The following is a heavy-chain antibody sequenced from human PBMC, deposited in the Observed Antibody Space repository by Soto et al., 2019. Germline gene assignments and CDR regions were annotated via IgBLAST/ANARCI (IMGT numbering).Heavy chain of an antibody. J-gene: IGHJ5*02. CDR1: GFSLSTSGMC. D-gene: IGHD4-17*01. V-gene: IGHV2-70*11. Sequence: SGPKLVNPTQTLTLACTFSGFSLSTSGMCVSWIRQPPGKALEWLARIDWDDDKYYSTSLKTRLTISKDTSKNQVVLTMTNMDPVDTATYYCARIRTVTTWFDPWGQGTLVTVSS. CDR2: IDWDDDK. CDR3: ARIRTVTTWFDP.